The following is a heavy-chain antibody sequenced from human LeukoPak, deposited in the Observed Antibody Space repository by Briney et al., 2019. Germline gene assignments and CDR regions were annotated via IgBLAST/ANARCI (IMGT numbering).Heavy chain of an antibody. CDR3: SRGGSNSPFDY. V-gene: IGHV3-49*03. J-gene: IGHJ4*02. Sequence: GGSLRLSCTASGFTFGDYTMTWFRQAPGKGLEWVGFIRSKAYGGTTEDAASVKGRFTTSRDDSTSIAYLQMNSLKTEDTAVYYCSRGGSNSPFDYWGQGTLVTVSS. CDR1: GFTFGDYT. D-gene: IGHD1-26*01. CDR2: IRSKAYGGTT.